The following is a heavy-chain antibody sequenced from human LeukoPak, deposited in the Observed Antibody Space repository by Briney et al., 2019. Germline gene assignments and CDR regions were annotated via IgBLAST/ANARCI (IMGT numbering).Heavy chain of an antibody. CDR3: ARDRGYCSGGSCYGVYYYYYMDV. J-gene: IGHJ6*03. CDR1: GYTLTEIF. V-gene: IGHV1-24*01. D-gene: IGHD2-15*01. CDR2: FDPEDGET. Sequence: GASVTVSCKVSGYTLTEIFMHWVRQAPGKGLEWMGGFDPEDGETIYAQKFQGRVTMTEDTSTDTAYMELSSLRSEDTAVYYCARDRGYCSGGSCYGVYYYYYMDVWGKGTTVTVSS.